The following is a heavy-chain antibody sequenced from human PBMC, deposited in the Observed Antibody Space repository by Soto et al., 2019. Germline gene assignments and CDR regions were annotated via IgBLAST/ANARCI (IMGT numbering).Heavy chain of an antibody. J-gene: IGHJ6*03. CDR2: ITWHSDGM. CDR3: AKEDSGFSGDMDV. D-gene: IGHD3-10*01. Sequence: EVQLVESGGGLVQPGRSLRLSCIASGFNFNDHGMHWVRQAPGKGLEWVSGITWHSDGMGYADSVKGRFTISRDNAKNSLYLQMNSLRVEDTDLYYCAKEDSGFSGDMDVWGKGTTGTVSS. V-gene: IGHV3-9*01. CDR1: GFNFNDHG.